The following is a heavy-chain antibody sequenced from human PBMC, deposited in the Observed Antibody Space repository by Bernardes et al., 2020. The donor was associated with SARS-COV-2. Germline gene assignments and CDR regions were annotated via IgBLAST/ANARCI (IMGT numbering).Heavy chain of an antibody. V-gene: IGHV1-18*01. D-gene: IGHD3-9*01. CDR1: GYTFTSYG. CDR2: ISAYNGNT. CDR3: ARTYYDILTGYYTPYFDY. Sequence: ASVKVSCKASGYTFTSYGISWVRQAPGQGLEWMGWISAYNGNTNYAQKLQGRVTMTTDTSTSTAYMELRSLRSDDTAVYYCARTYYDILTGYYTPYFDYWGQGTLVTVSS. J-gene: IGHJ4*02.